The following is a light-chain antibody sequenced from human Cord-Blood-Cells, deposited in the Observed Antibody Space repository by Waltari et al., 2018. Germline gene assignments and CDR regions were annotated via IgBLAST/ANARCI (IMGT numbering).Light chain of an antibody. Sequence: QSALPQPRSVSGSPGQSVTIPCTGTSSDVGVYNYVSWYQQHPGKAPKLMIYDVRKRPSGVPDRFSGSKSGNTASLTISGLQAEDEADYYCCSYAGSYTLVFGGGTKLTVL. V-gene: IGLV2-11*02. CDR1: SSDVGVYNY. CDR3: CSYAGSYTLV. J-gene: IGLJ2*01. CDR2: DVR.